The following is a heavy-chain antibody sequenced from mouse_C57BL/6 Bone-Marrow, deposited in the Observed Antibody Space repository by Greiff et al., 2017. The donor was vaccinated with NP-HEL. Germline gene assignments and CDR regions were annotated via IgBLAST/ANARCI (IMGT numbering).Heavy chain of an antibody. CDR3: ARANTYYYGDY. CDR1: GYTFTSYW. CDR2: IYPSDSET. J-gene: IGHJ2*01. D-gene: IGHD1-1*01. V-gene: IGHV1-61*01. Sequence: QVQLQQPGAELVRPGSSVQLSCKASGYTFTSYWLDWVKQRPGQGLEWIGNIYPSDSETHYNQKFKDKATLTVDKSSSTAYMQLSSLTSEDSAVYYCARANTYYYGDYWGQGTTLTVSS.